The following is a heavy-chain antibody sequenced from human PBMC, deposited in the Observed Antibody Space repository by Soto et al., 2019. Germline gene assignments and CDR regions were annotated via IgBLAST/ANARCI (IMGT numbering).Heavy chain of an antibody. CDR1: GFTFSSYG. D-gene: IGHD4-17*01. V-gene: IGHV3-33*01. Sequence: PGGSLRLSCAASGFTFSSYGMHWVRQAPGKGLEWVAVIWYDGSNKYYADSVKGRFTISRDNSKNTLYLQMNSLRAEDTAVYYCASTTTVTPVFDYWGQGTLVTVSS. CDR3: ASTTTVTPVFDY. J-gene: IGHJ4*02. CDR2: IWYDGSNK.